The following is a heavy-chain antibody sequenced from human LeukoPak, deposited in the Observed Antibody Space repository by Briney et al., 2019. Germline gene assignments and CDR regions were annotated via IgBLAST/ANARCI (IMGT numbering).Heavy chain of an antibody. Sequence: SQTLSLTCTVSGGSISSGGYYWSWIRQHPGKGLEWIGYIYYSGSTYYNPSHKSRVTISVDTSKNQFSLKLSSVTAADTAVYYCARERRYWLDAFDIWGQGTMVTVSS. D-gene: IGHD2-8*02. CDR2: IYYSGST. CDR3: ARERRYWLDAFDI. CDR1: GGSISSGGYY. J-gene: IGHJ3*02. V-gene: IGHV4-31*03.